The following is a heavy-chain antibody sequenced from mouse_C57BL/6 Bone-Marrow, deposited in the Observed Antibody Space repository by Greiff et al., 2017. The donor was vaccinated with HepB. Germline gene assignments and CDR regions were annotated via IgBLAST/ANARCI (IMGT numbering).Heavy chain of an antibody. V-gene: IGHV1-64*01. CDR2: IHPNSGST. CDR3: ARGLRYPYYFDY. CDR1: GYTFTSYW. J-gene: IGHJ2*01. D-gene: IGHD1-1*01. Sequence: VQLQQPGAELVKPGASVKLSCKASGYTFTSYWMHWVKQRPGQGLEWIGMIHPNSGSTNYNEKFKSNATLTVDKSSSTAYMQLSSLTSEDSAVYYCARGLRYPYYFDYWGQGTTLTVSS.